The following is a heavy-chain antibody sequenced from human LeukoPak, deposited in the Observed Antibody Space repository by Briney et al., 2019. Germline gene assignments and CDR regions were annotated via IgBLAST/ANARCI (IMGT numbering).Heavy chain of an antibody. Sequence: GGSLRLSCAASGFTFSTYSMNWVRQAPGKGLEWVSAISGSGRSSYYADSVKGRSTFSRDNSKNTLYLQMNSLRAEDTAVYYCATISEPTRAFDIWGQGTMVTVSS. CDR1: GFTFSTYS. D-gene: IGHD3-9*01. CDR3: ATISEPTRAFDI. CDR2: ISGSGRSS. J-gene: IGHJ3*02. V-gene: IGHV3-23*01.